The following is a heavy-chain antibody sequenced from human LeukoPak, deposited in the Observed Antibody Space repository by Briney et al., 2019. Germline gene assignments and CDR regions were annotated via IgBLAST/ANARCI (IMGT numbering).Heavy chain of an antibody. V-gene: IGHV3-11*06. D-gene: IGHD1-26*01. CDR3: ATGATSGSEAFDI. J-gene: IGHJ3*02. CDR1: GFTFSDYY. Sequence: GGSLRLSCAVSGFTFSDYYMSWYRQAPGKGLEWVSYISSSSSYTNYADSVQGRFTISRDNSKNTLFLQMNSLRAEDTAVYYCATGATSGSEAFDIWGQGTMVTVSS. CDR2: ISSSSSYT.